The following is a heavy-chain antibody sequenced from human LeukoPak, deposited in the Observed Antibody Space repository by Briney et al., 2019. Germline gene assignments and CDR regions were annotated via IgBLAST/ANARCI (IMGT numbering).Heavy chain of an antibody. CDR3: ARASSGWRTPFDY. Sequence: GGSLRLSCAASGFTFSSYWMSWVRQAPGKGLEWVANIKQDGSEKYYVDSVKGRFTISRDNAKNSLYLQMNSLRAEDTAVYYCARASSGWRTPFDYWGQGTLVTVSS. J-gene: IGHJ4*02. V-gene: IGHV3-7*01. CDR1: GFTFSSYW. CDR2: IKQDGSEK. D-gene: IGHD6-19*01.